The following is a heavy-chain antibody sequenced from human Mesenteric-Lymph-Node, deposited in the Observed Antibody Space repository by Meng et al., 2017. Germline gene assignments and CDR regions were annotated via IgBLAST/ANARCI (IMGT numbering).Heavy chain of an antibody. CDR1: GFTFSSYA. V-gene: IGHV3-49*03. CDR3: AKDRVSFDGDYALDI. D-gene: IGHD5-24*01. J-gene: IGHJ3*02. CDR2: IRSKAYGGTT. Sequence: GESLKISCAASGFTFSSYAMSWFRQAPGKGLEWVGFIRSKAYGGTTEYAASVKGRFTISRDDSKSIAYLQMNSLRAEDTAVYWCAKDRVSFDGDYALDIWGQGTMVTVSS.